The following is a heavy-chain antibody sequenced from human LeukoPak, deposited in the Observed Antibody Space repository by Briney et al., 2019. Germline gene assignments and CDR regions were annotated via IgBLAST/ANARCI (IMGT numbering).Heavy chain of an antibody. Sequence: ASVKVSCKASGYTFTSYDINWVRQATGQGLEWMGWMNPNSGNTGYAQKFQGRVTMTRNTSISTAYMELSSLRSEDTAVYYCARVVGGGDRAGYYYYMDVWGKGTTVTISS. CDR3: ARVVGGGDRAGYYYYMDV. CDR1: GYTFTSYD. CDR2: MNPNSGNT. D-gene: IGHD2-21*02. V-gene: IGHV1-8*01. J-gene: IGHJ6*03.